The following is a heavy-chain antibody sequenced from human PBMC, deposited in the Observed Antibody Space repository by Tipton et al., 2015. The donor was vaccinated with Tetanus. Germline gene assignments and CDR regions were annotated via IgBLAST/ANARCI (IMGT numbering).Heavy chain of an antibody. CDR1: GDSISGDY. CDR2: IHYSGNP. Sequence: TLSLTCTVSGDSISGDYWSWIRQPPGKGLEWIGYIHYSGNPNYNPSLKSRVTISVDTSRNQFSFSLRLTSVTAADTAVYYCARIHDYWSGYFDFWGQGTLVTVSP. V-gene: IGHV4-59*01. D-gene: IGHD3-3*01. CDR3: ARIHDYWSGYFDF. J-gene: IGHJ4*02.